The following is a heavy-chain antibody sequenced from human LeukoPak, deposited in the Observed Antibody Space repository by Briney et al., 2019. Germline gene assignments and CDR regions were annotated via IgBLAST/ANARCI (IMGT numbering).Heavy chain of an antibody. J-gene: IGHJ4*02. CDR3: TKVIRNYDMAFDY. CDR2: IGGNDGKT. Sequence: GGSLRLPCATSGFTFSNYAMSWVRQAPGKGLEWVSSIGGNDGKTYYRDSVKGRFTISRDNSKNTLYLQVNSLRAEDTAVYHCTKVIRNYDMAFDYWGQGTLVTVSS. CDR1: GFTFSNYA. D-gene: IGHD3-9*01. V-gene: IGHV3-23*01.